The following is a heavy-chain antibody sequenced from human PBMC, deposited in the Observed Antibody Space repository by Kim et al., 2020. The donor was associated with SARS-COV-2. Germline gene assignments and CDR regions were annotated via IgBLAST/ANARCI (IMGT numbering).Heavy chain of an antibody. CDR2: INGSGDKT. CDR3: AKRLRDPRVAVAGYLGEFDI. V-gene: IGHV3-23*01. J-gene: IGHJ3*02. CDR1: GFTFSSYA. Sequence: GGSLRLSCEASGFTFSSYAMSWFRQAPGKGLAWVSGINGSGDKTTCADSVRGRFTISRDNSKNTLYLQMNSLRVEDTAVYYCAKRLRDPRVAVAGYLGEFDIWGQGTRVTVSS. D-gene: IGHD6-19*01.